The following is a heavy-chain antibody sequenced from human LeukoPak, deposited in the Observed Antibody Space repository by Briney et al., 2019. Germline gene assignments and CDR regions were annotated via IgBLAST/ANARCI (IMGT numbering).Heavy chain of an antibody. V-gene: IGHV4-34*01. Sequence: SETLSLTCAVYGGSFSGYYWSWIRQPPGKGLEWIGEINHSGSTNYNPSLKSRVTISVDTSKNQFSLKLSSVTAADTAVYYCARARAAAGPARPYYYYYYGMDVWGQGTTVTVSS. CDR1: GGSFSGYY. CDR2: INHSGST. D-gene: IGHD6-13*01. CDR3: ARARAAAGPARPYYYYYYGMDV. J-gene: IGHJ6*02.